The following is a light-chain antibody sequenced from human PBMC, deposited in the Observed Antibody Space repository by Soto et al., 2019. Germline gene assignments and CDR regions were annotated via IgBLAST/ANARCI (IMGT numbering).Light chain of an antibody. Sequence: EIVMTQSPATLSLSPGGRATLSCRASQSVGLSLAWYQQKPGQAPRLLIYDASERASGIPARFSGSGSGTEFTLTITSLQSEDFALYYCQQYHNLWTFGRGTKVDIK. CDR3: QQYHNLWT. CDR2: DAS. CDR1: QSVGLS. J-gene: IGKJ1*01. V-gene: IGKV3D-15*01.